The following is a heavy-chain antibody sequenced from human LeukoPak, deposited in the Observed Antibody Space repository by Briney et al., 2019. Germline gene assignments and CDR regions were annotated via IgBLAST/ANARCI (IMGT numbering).Heavy chain of an antibody. CDR1: GFTFSTYA. D-gene: IGHD2-2*01. J-gene: IGHJ5*02. V-gene: IGHV3-23*01. CDR2: TSGGGGST. CDR3: PQGKSSSWLDWFDP. Sequence: GGSLRLSCAASGFTFSTYAMTWVRQAPGRGLEWVSATSGGGGSTYYADSVKGRFTMSRDNSKNTVYLQMNSLRAEDTAVYFCPQGKSSSWLDWFDPWGQGTLVTVSS.